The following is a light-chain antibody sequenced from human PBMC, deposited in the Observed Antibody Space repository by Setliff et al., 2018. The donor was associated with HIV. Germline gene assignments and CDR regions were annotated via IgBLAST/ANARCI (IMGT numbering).Light chain of an antibody. V-gene: IGLV2-8*01. J-gene: IGLJ1*01. Sequence: QSALTQPPSASGSPGQSVTISCTGTSSDVGGYNYVSWYQQHPGKAPKLMIFEVSKRPSGVPDRFSGSKSGNTASLTVSGLRAEDEADYYCTSYAGSNTYVFGTGTKGTVL. CDR2: EVS. CDR1: SSDVGGYNY. CDR3: TSYAGSNTYV.